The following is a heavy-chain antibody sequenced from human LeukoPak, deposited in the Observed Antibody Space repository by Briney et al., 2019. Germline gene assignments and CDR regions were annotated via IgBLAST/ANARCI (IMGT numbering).Heavy chain of an antibody. V-gene: IGHV3-23*01. J-gene: IGHJ4*02. CDR2: ISGSGGST. CDR1: GFTFSSYA. Sequence: GGSLRLSCAASGFTFSSYAMCWVRQAPGKGLEWVSAISGSGGSTYYADSVKGRFTISRDNSKNTLYLQMNSLRAEDTAVYYCAKDRGYYDFWSGYYSSTPYYFDYWGQGTLVTVSS. CDR3: AKDRGYYDFWSGYYSSTPYYFDY. D-gene: IGHD3-3*01.